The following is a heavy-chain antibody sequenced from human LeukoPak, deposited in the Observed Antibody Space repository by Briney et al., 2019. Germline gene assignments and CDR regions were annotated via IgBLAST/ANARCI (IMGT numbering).Heavy chain of an antibody. CDR3: ARGVNRITIFVWFDP. CDR2: IIPIFGTA. Sequence: SVKVSCKASGGTFSSYAISWVRQAPGQGLEWMGGIIPIFGTANYAQKFQGRVTITADESTSTAYMELSSLRSEDTAVYYYARGVNRITIFVWFDPWGQGTLVTVSS. V-gene: IGHV1-69*13. J-gene: IGHJ5*02. D-gene: IGHD3-3*01. CDR1: GGTFSSYA.